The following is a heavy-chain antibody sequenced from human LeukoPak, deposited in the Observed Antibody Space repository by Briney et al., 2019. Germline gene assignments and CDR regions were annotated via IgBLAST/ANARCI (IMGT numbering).Heavy chain of an antibody. Sequence: SETLSLTGTVSGAPFNSDDQYWNWIRQSPGKGLEWIGSIHPSGMLYNNPSLESRVTMSRDTSKNQFSLNLNSVTAADTAVYFCSRGLDSRKLGYWGQGILVTVSS. D-gene: IGHD3-22*01. J-gene: IGHJ4*02. CDR2: IHPSGML. CDR3: SRGLDSRKLGY. CDR1: GAPFNSDDQY. V-gene: IGHV4-31*03.